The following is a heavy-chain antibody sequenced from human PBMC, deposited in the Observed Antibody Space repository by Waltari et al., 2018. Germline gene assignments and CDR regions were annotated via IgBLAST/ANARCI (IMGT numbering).Heavy chain of an antibody. J-gene: IGHJ4*02. CDR2: VHNNGNM. D-gene: IGHD6-19*01. V-gene: IGHV4-59*01. CDR3: ASTVRWLNFDQ. Sequence: QVQLQESGPVLVKPSETLSLTYTVSGDSITNFYWRWIRQSPGQGLECIANVHNNGNMIYNPSLRSRGTMSRDTSRSQLSLRLTSVTAADTAVYYCASTVRWLNFDQWGQGTLVTVSS. CDR1: GDSITNFY.